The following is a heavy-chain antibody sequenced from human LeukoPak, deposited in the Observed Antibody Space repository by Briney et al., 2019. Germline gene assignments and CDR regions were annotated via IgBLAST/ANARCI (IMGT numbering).Heavy chain of an antibody. Sequence: PGGSLRLSCAASGFTVSSNYMSWVRQAPGKGLEWVSRIKSKTDGGTTDYAAPVKGRFTLSRDDSKTTLYLQMNSLQTEDTAVYYCATDFYDSTWGQGTLVTVSS. CDR2: IKSKTDGGTT. D-gene: IGHD3-22*01. CDR3: ATDFYDST. CDR1: GFTVSSNY. J-gene: IGHJ5*02. V-gene: IGHV3-15*01.